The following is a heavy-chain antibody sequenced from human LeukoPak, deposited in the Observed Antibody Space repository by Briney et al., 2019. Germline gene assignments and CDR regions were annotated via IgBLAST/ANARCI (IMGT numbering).Heavy chain of an antibody. Sequence: SETLSLTCAVSGGSISSSNWWSWVRQPPGKGLEWIGEIYHSGSTNFNPSLKSRVTISVDKSKNQFSLKLSSVTAADTAVYYCARVSSGATTVDYWGQGTLVTVSS. V-gene: IGHV4-4*02. D-gene: IGHD1-26*01. CDR3: ARVSSGATTVDY. CDR2: IYHSGST. CDR1: GGSISSSNW. J-gene: IGHJ4*02.